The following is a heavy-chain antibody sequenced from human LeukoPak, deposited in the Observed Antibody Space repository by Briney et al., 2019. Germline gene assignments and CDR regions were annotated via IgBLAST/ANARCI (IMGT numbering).Heavy chain of an antibody. CDR1: GYTFSSSW. CDR3: VRISTAVAGADY. D-gene: IGHD6-19*01. J-gene: IGHJ4*02. Sequence: GGSLRLSCAASGYTFSSSWMSWVRQAPGKGLEWVANIKQDGSEKYYVDSVKGRFTISRDNTKNSLYLQMDSLRAEDTAVYYCVRISTAVAGADYCGQGTLVIVSS. CDR2: IKQDGSEK. V-gene: IGHV3-7*01.